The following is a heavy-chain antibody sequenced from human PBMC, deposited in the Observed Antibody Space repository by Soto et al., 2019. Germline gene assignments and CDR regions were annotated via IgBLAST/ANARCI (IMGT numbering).Heavy chain of an antibody. D-gene: IGHD5-12*01. V-gene: IGHV3-30*18. J-gene: IGHJ4*02. Sequence: QVQLVESGGGVVQPGRSLRLSCAASGFTFSSYGMHWVRQAPGKGLEWVAVISYDGSNKYYADSVKGRFTISRDNSKNTLYLQMNSLRAEDTAVYYCAKSRGGYDPPHDYWGQGTLVTVSS. CDR1: GFTFSSYG. CDR2: ISYDGSNK. CDR3: AKSRGGYDPPHDY.